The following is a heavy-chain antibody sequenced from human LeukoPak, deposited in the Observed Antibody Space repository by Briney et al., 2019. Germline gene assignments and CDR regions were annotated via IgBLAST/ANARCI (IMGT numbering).Heavy chain of an antibody. D-gene: IGHD3-16*01. Sequence: GGPLRLSCAASGFTFSSYGMHWVRQAPGKGLEWVAVISYDGSNKYYADSVKGRFTISRDNSKNTLYLQMNSLRAEDTAVYYCAKDDLTMGAGDYWGQGTLVTVSS. CDR2: ISYDGSNK. CDR1: GFTFSSYG. J-gene: IGHJ4*02. V-gene: IGHV3-30*18. CDR3: AKDDLTMGAGDY.